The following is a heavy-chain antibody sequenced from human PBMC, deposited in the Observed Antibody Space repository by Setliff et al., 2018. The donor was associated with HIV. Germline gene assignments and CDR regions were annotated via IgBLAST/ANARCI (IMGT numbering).Heavy chain of an antibody. CDR3: NIYYYYYMDV. J-gene: IGHJ6*03. Sequence: PSETLSLTCAVSGGSISSNWWSWVRQSPGKGLEWIGEIYHSGSTHYNPSLKSRVTISVDTSMDQFSLKLNSVTAADTAVYYCNIYYYYYMDVWGKGTTVTVSS. CDR2: IYHSGST. V-gene: IGHV4-4*02. CDR1: GGSISSNW.